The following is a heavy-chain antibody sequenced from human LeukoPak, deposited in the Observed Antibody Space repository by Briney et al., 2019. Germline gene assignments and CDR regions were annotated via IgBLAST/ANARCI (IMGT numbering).Heavy chain of an antibody. D-gene: IGHD6-6*01. V-gene: IGHV4-61*02. CDR1: GGSISSGSYY. J-gene: IGHJ4*02. CDR2: IYTSGST. CDR3: AAHFEYSSSSPLDY. Sequence: SQTLSLTCTVSGGSISSGSYYWSWIRQPAGKGLEWIGRIYTSGSTNYNPSLKSRVTISVDTSKNQFSLKLSSVTAADTAVYYCAAHFEYSSSSPLDYWGQGTLVTVSS.